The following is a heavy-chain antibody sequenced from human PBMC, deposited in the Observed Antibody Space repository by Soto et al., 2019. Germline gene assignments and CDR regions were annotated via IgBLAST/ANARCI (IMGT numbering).Heavy chain of an antibody. D-gene: IGHD1-26*01. CDR1: GGSITMGYYY. V-gene: IGHV4-30-4*01. Sequence: SETLSLTCSVSGGSITMGYYYWNWIRQPPGKGLEWIGNIYYSGNTRYNPSLTSRLTISVATSKNQFSLELRSVTAADTAVYYCARASAYRNSDFDYWCQGTLVTAPQ. J-gene: IGHJ4*02. CDR3: ARASAYRNSDFDY. CDR2: IYYSGNT.